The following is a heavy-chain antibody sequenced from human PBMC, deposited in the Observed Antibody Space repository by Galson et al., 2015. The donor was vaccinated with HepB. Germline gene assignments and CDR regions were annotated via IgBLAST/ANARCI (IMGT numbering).Heavy chain of an antibody. CDR2: MNPNSGNT. V-gene: IGHV1-8*01. CDR1: GYTFTSYD. D-gene: IGHD4-17*01. Sequence: SVKVSCKASGYTFTSYDINWVRQATGQGLEWMGWMNPNSGNTGYAQKFQGRVTMTRNTSISTAYMELSSLRSEDTAVYYCATDLRPDYGDQDNWFDPWGQGTLVTVSS. CDR3: ATDLRPDYGDQDNWFDP. J-gene: IGHJ5*02.